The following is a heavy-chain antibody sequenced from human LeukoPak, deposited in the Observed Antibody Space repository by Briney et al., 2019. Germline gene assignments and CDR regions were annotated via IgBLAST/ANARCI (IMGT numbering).Heavy chain of an antibody. Sequence: PSETLSLTCSVSGGPMSDSITWGWVRQPPGKGLEWLANIHDDGRTAPNPSLSSRLTISQDRSKNQFSLKVSSVTAADTAFYYCAKVLTAAGPDLWGQGILVTVSS. V-gene: IGHV4/OR15-8*01. CDR1: GGPMSDSIT. D-gene: IGHD6-25*01. CDR3: AKVLTAAGPDL. J-gene: IGHJ5*02. CDR2: IHDDGRT.